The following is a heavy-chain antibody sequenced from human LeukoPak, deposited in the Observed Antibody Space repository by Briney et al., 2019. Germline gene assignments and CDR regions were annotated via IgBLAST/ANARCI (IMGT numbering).Heavy chain of an antibody. CDR1: GLTFSDYN. D-gene: IGHD2-15*01. Sequence: GGSLRLSCSASGLTFSDYNMNWVRQAPRKGREWVSYITGIGSTIFYADSVKGRFTISRANAKNSLPIQINSLRAEGTVLCYCAKDIGQSALHWGQGTLVTVSS. CDR2: ITGIGSTI. V-gene: IGHV3-48*04. J-gene: IGHJ4*02. CDR3: AKDIGQSALH.